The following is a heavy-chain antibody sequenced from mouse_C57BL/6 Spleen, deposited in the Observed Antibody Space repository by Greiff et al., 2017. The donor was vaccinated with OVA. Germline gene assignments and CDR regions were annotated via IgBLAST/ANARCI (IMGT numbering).Heavy chain of an antibody. CDR1: GFTFSSYG. J-gene: IGHJ2*01. CDR2: ISSGGSYT. V-gene: IGHV5-6*01. Sequence: EVQLQESGGDLVKPGGSLKLSCAASGFTFSSYGMSWVRQTPDKRLEWVATISSGGSYTYYPDSVKGRFTISRDNAKNTLYLQMSSLKSEDTAMYYCARQGYGSSYGFDYWGQGTTLTVSS. D-gene: IGHD1-1*01. CDR3: ARQGYGSSYGFDY.